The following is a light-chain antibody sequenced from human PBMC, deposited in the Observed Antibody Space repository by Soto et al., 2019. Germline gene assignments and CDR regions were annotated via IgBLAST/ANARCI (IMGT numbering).Light chain of an antibody. J-gene: IGKJ1*01. V-gene: IGKV1-5*01. Sequence: LSLSPATLSSSIVDRVTIACRASHSISNGVAWDQQKPGKAPKLLIYEASSLERGVPSRFSGSGSGTEFTLTISSLQADDFATYCCQQYESHPLTFCQGTNVDI. CDR1: HSISNG. CDR3: QQYESHPLT. CDR2: EAS.